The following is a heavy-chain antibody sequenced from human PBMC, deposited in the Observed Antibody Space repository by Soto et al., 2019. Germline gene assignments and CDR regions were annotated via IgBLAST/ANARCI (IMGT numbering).Heavy chain of an antibody. CDR1: GGTFSSYA. CDR2: IIPIFGTA. CDR3: ARPSTGLGGDFDY. D-gene: IGHD2-21*01. Sequence: ASVKVSCKASGGTFSSYAISWVRQAPGQGLEWMGGIIPIFGTANYAQKFQGRVTITADESTSTAYMELSSLRSEDTAVYYCARPSTGLGGDFDYWGQGTLVTVSS. V-gene: IGHV1-69*13. J-gene: IGHJ4*02.